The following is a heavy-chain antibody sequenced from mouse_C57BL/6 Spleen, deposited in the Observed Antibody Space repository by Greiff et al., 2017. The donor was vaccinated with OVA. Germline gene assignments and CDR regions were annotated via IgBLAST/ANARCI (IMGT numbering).Heavy chain of an antibody. Sequence: EVKLVESGGGLVQPGGSLSLSCAASGFTFTDYYMSWVRQPPGKALEWLGFIRNKANGYTTEYSASVKGRFTISRDNSQSILYLQMNALRAEDSATYYCARYISYYFDDWGKGTTLTVSS. J-gene: IGHJ2*01. CDR2: IRNKANGYTT. CDR3: ARYISYYFDD. V-gene: IGHV7-3*01. CDR1: GFTFTDYY.